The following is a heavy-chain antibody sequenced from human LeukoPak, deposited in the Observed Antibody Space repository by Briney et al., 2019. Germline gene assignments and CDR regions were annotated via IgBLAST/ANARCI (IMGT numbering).Heavy chain of an antibody. D-gene: IGHD3-22*01. V-gene: IGHV4-59*08. CDR1: GGSISSYY. CDR2: IYYSGST. CDR3: ASDYYDSSGPGIFQH. Sequence: PSETLSLTCTVSGGSISSYYWSWIRQPPGRGLEWIGYIYYSGSTNYNPSLKSRVTISVDTSKNQFSLKLSSVTAADTAVYYCASDYYDSSGPGIFQHWGQGTLVTVSS. J-gene: IGHJ1*01.